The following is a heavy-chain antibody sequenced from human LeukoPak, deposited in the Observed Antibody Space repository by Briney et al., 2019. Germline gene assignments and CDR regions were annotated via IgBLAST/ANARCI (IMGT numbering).Heavy chain of an antibody. V-gene: IGHV3-11*01. Sequence: GGSLRLSCAASGFTFSDYYTSWVRQAPGAGLEWVSYISTSGSTTLYADSVKGRFTISRDNAKNSLYLQMNSLRAEDTAVYYCAREALVPDYWGQGTPVTVSS. J-gene: IGHJ4*02. CDR3: AREALVPDY. CDR1: GFTFSDYY. CDR2: ISTSGSTT. D-gene: IGHD1-26*01.